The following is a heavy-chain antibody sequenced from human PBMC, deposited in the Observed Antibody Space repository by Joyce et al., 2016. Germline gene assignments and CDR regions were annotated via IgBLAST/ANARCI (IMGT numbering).Heavy chain of an antibody. Sequence: HLQVQESGPGLVKPSETLSLTCIVSGGSISHNAYYWAWIRQSPGKGLEWIGSIHYNGSTYYNPSLKSRVSIAVDTSKNIVSLKLSSVTAADTAVYYCATERDLDYFGFWGQGTLVTVSS. J-gene: IGHJ4*02. CDR1: GGSISHNAYY. CDR3: ATERDLDYFGF. CDR2: IHYNGST. V-gene: IGHV4-39*01.